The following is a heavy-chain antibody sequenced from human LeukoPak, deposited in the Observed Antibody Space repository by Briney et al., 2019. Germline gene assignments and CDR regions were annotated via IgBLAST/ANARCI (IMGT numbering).Heavy chain of an antibody. J-gene: IGHJ4*02. CDR2: INPNSGGT. CDR3: ARPYSSGWYYFDY. CDR1: GYTFTGSY. V-gene: IGHV1-2*02. D-gene: IGHD6-19*01. Sequence: GASVKVSCKASGYTFTGSYMHWVRQAPGQGLEGMGWINPNSGGTNYAQKFQGRVTMTRDTSISTAYMELSRLRSDDTAVYYCARPYSSGWYYFDYWGQGTLVTVSS.